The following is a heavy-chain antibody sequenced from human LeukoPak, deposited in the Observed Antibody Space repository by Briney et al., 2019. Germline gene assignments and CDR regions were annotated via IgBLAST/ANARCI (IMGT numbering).Heavy chain of an antibody. Sequence: GGSLRLSCAASGFPFSVYAMSWVRQAPGKGLEWVSAVSGSGSTIYYADSVKGRFTISRDNSKSTLYLQMNSLRAEDTAVYYCAISDYYAGSGHPSSFEYWGQGTLVTVSS. CDR3: AISDYYAGSGHPSSFEY. D-gene: IGHD3-22*01. CDR1: GFPFSVYA. J-gene: IGHJ4*01. CDR2: VSGSGSTI. V-gene: IGHV3-23*01.